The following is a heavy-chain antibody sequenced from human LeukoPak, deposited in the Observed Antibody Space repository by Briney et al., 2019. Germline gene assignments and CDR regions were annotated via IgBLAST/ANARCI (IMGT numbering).Heavy chain of an antibody. Sequence: NSSETLSLTCAVYGGSFSGYYWSWIRQPPGKGLEWIGEINHSGSTNYNPSLKSRVTISVDTSKNQFSLKLSSVTAADTAVYYCARGRARWLLGVLDYWGHGTLVTVSS. CDR3: ARGRARWLLGVLDY. D-gene: IGHD5-24*01. CDR2: INHSGST. V-gene: IGHV4-34*01. J-gene: IGHJ4*01. CDR1: GGSFSGYY.